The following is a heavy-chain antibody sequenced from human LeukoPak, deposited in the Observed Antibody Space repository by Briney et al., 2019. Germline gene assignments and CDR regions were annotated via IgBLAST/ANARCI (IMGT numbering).Heavy chain of an antibody. J-gene: IGHJ4*02. CDR2: INPNSGGT. V-gene: IGHV1-2*02. D-gene: IGHD6-19*01. CDR3: ARDFQWLDETDY. Sequence: ASVKVSCKASGYSFTGYYMHWVRQAPGQGLEWMGWINPNSGGTNYAQKFQGRVTMTRDTSISTAYMELSRLRPDDTAVYYCARDFQWLDETDYWGQGTLVTVSS. CDR1: GYSFTGYY.